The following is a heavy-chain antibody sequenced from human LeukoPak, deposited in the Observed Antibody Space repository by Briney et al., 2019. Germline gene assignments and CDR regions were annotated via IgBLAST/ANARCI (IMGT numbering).Heavy chain of an antibody. CDR3: ARVAASHFGPIDH. D-gene: IGHD2-15*01. CDR2: IYSGGST. J-gene: IGHJ4*02. CDR1: GFTVSINY. V-gene: IGHV3-53*04. Sequence: QPGGSLRLSCAASGFTVSINYMSWVRQAPGKGLEWVSVIYSGGSTYYADSVKGRFTISRHNSKDTLYLQMNSLRAEDTAVYYCARVAASHFGPIDHWGQGTLVTVSS.